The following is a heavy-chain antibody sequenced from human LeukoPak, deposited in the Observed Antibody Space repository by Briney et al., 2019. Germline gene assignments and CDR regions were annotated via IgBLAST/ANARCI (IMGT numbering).Heavy chain of an antibody. CDR1: GYTFTGYY. D-gene: IGHD2-15*01. V-gene: IGHV1-2*02. CDR2: INPNSGGT. J-gene: IGHJ4*02. Sequence: ASVKVSCKASGYTFTGYYMHWVRQAPGQGLEWMGWINPNSGGTNYAQKFQGRVTMTRDTSISTAYMELSRLRSDDTAVYYCASLLGYCSGGSCSPYYFDYWGQGPLVTVSS. CDR3: ASLLGYCSGGSCSPYYFDY.